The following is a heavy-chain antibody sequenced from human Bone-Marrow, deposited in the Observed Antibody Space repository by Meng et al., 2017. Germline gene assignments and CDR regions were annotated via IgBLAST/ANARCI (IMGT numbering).Heavy chain of an antibody. CDR2: IYYSGST. J-gene: IGHJ1*01. CDR3: ARGPLSAAGTMGYFQH. Sequence: QGQLQESGPGLGKPSQTLSLTCTVSGGSISSGGYYWSWIRQHPGKGLEWIGYIYYSGSTYYNPSLKSRVTISVDTSKNQFSLKLSSVTAADTAVYYCARGPLSAAGTMGYFQHWGQGTLVTVPS. V-gene: IGHV4-31*03. D-gene: IGHD6-13*01. CDR1: GGSISSGGYY.